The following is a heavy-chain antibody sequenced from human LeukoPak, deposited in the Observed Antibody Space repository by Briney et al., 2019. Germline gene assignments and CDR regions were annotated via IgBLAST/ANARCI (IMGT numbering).Heavy chain of an antibody. J-gene: IGHJ4*02. CDR1: GFTFKNAW. CDR3: TTDPRY. V-gene: IGHV3-15*01. CDR2: IKDKGEGGTI. Sequence: EGSLRLSCAASGFTFKNAWMSWVRQAPGKGPEWVARIKDKGEGGTIDYAASVRGRFTISRDDSRDAVYLQMNSLIVDDSAVYYCTTDPRYWGQGTLVTVSS.